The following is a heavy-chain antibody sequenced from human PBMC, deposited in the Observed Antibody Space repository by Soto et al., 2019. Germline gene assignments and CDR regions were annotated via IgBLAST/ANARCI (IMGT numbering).Heavy chain of an antibody. CDR3: ATRGYCSSTSCSHLYYYYYGMDV. J-gene: IGHJ6*02. CDR2: ISSSSSYI. CDR1: GFTFSSYS. Sequence: KSGGSLRLSCAASGFTFSSYSMNWVRQAPGKGLEWVSSISSSSSYIYYADSVKGRFTISRDNAKNSLYLQMNSLRAEDTAVYYCATRGYCSSTSCSHLYYYYYGMDVWGQGTTVTVSS. D-gene: IGHD2-2*01. V-gene: IGHV3-21*01.